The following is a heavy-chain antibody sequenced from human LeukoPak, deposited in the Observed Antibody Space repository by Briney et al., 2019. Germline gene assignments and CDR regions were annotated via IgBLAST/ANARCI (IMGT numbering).Heavy chain of an antibody. V-gene: IGHV3-11*01. Sequence: KPGGSLRLSCAASGFSFSDYDMIWIRQPPGKGLEWVSYITFSGRTIHYADSVKGRFTISRDNARSSLYLQMNSLRAEDTAVYYCARLGSSWPNWFDPWGQGTLVTVSS. J-gene: IGHJ5*02. CDR3: ARLGSSWPNWFDP. CDR2: ITFSGRTI. D-gene: IGHD6-13*01. CDR1: GFSFSDYD.